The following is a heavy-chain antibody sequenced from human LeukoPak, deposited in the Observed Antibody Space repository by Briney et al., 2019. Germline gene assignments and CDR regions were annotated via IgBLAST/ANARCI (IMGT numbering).Heavy chain of an antibody. J-gene: IGHJ4*02. Sequence: PGGSLRLSCAASGFTFSSYDMHWVRQAPGKGLEWVAFIRYDGSNKYYADSVKGRFTISRDNSKNTVYLQMNSLRAEDTAMYYCAKDTLRYSNFDYWGQGTLVTVSS. D-gene: IGHD4-11*01. CDR1: GFTFSSYD. CDR2: IRYDGSNK. CDR3: AKDTLRYSNFDY. V-gene: IGHV3-30*02.